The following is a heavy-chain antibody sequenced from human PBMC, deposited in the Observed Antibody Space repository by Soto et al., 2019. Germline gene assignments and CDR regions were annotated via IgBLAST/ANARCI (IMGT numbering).Heavy chain of an antibody. Sequence: QVQLVQSGAEVKRPGASVRVSCKASGYTFNTYGISWVRQAPGQGLEWMGWISAYNGQADYAQKFQVRVTMITDTSTNTVSMERRGLRSDDTAVYYCARGRTWGARDFDYWGQGPLVTVSS. D-gene: IGHD3-16*01. V-gene: IGHV1-18*01. CDR3: ARGRTWGARDFDY. CDR1: GYTFNTYG. J-gene: IGHJ4*02. CDR2: ISAYNGQA.